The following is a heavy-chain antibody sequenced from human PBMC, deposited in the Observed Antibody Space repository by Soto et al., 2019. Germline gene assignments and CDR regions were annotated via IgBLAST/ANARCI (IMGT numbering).Heavy chain of an antibody. D-gene: IGHD3-16*01. Sequence: QVQLVESGGGVVQPGRSLRLSCAASGFTFSSYGMHWVRQAPGKGLEWVAVISYDGSNKYYADSVKGRFTISRDNSKNTLYLKINGGRAEDRVCYYCGKGGGVWGVWVDYWGQGTLVTVSS. CDR2: ISYDGSNK. CDR3: GKGGGVWGVWVDY. CDR1: GFTFSSYG. V-gene: IGHV3-30*18. J-gene: IGHJ4*02.